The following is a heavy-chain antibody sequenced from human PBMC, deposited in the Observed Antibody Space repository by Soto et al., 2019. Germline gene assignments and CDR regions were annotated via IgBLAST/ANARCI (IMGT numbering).Heavy chain of an antibody. CDR3: ARDLVGATI. J-gene: IGHJ4*02. CDR2: ISSSSNYI. Sequence: EVQLVESGGGLVKPGGSLRLSCAASGFTFNSYSMNWVRQAPGKGLEWVSSISSSSNYIYYADPRKGRFTISRDNAKNSLYLQMNSLKAEDTGVYYCARDLVGATIWGQGTLVTVSS. V-gene: IGHV3-21*01. CDR1: GFTFNSYS. D-gene: IGHD1-26*01.